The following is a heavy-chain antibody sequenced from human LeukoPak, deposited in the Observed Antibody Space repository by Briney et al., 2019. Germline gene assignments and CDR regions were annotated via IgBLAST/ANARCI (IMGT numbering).Heavy chain of an antibody. V-gene: IGHV4-34*01. CDR1: GGSFSGYY. Sequence: PSETLSLTCAVYGGSFSGYYWSWIRQPPGKGLEWIGEINHSGSTNYNPSLKSRVTISLDTSKNQFSLKLSSVTAADTAAYYCARGGLGYCSGGSCSHEYFQHWGQGTLVTVSS. CDR3: ARGGLGYCSGGSCSHEYFQH. J-gene: IGHJ1*01. CDR2: INHSGST. D-gene: IGHD2-15*01.